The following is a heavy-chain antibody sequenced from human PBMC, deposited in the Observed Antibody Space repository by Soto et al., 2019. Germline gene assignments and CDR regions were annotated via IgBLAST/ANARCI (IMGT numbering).Heavy chain of an antibody. J-gene: IGHJ3*02. CDR3: ARDSYYDILNGYSRNAFDI. D-gene: IGHD3-9*01. Sequence: GASVNVSCKASGYTFIGYYMHWVRQAPGQGLEWLGWINPNSGATIYAQKFQGRVTMTRDTSINTAYMELSRLRSDDTAVYYCARDSYYDILNGYSRNAFDIWGQGTTVTVSS. V-gene: IGHV1-2*02. CDR1: GYTFIGYY. CDR2: INPNSGAT.